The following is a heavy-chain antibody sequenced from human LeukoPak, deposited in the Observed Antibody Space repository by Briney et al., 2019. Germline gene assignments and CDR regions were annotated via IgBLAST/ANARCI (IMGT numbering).Heavy chain of an antibody. CDR1: GFTFSSYW. J-gene: IGHJ6*03. CDR2: IKQDGSEK. CDR3: AKDYDSRGYYMDV. V-gene: IGHV3-7*01. D-gene: IGHD3-22*01. Sequence: GGSLRLSCAASGFTFSSYWMSWVRQAPGKGLEWVANIKQDGSEKYYVDSVKGRFTISRDNAKNSLYLQMNSLRAEDTAVYYCAKDYDSRGYYMDVWGKGTTVTVSS.